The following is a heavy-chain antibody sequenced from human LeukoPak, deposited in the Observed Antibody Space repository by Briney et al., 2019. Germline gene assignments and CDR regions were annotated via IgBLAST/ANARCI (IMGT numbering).Heavy chain of an antibody. CDR3: ARDSGTTGEVKFDP. Sequence: SETLSLTCTVSGGSISSYYLSWIRQPAGKGLEWIGRVYGGGSTTYNPSLKSRVAMSVDTSKNQFSLKLSSVTAADTALYYCARDSGTTGEVKFDPWGQGTLVTVSS. D-gene: IGHD3-10*01. J-gene: IGHJ5*02. V-gene: IGHV4-4*07. CDR2: VYGGGST. CDR1: GGSISSYY.